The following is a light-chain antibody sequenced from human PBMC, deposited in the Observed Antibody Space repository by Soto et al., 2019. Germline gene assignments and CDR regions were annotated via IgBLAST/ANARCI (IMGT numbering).Light chain of an antibody. J-gene: IGKJ4*01. CDR3: QQRNNRPLT. Sequence: TLTLSPGARSALSCRASQTISSYLAWYQQKPGKAPRLLIYEASNRATGIPARFSGSGSGADFTLTISSLEPEDFAIYYCQQRNNRPLTFGGGTKVDI. CDR2: EAS. V-gene: IGKV3-11*01. CDR1: QTISSY.